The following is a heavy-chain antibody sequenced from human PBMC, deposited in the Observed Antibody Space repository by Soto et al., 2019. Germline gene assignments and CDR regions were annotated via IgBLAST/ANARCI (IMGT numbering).Heavy chain of an antibody. V-gene: IGHV4-39*01. Sequence: SETLSLTCTVSGGSISSSSYYWGWIRQPPGKGLEWIGSIYYSGSTYYNPSLKSRVTISVDTSKNQFSLKLSSVTAADTAVYYCASALGYCTNGVCYFGVFLSDYWGQGTLVTVSS. J-gene: IGHJ4*02. D-gene: IGHD2-8*01. CDR3: ASALGYCTNGVCYFGVFLSDY. CDR1: GGSISSSSYY. CDR2: IYYSGST.